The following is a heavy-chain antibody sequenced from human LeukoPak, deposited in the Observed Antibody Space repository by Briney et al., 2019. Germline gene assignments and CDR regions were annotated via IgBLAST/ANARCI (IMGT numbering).Heavy chain of an antibody. Sequence: SETLCLTCAVYGGSFSGYYWSWIRQPPGKGLEWIGEINHSGSTNYNPSLKSRVTISVDTSKNQFSLKLSSVTAADTAVYYCARAPSYYGSGSYRSSNWFDPWGQGTLVTVSS. CDR3: ARAPSYYGSGSYRSSNWFDP. V-gene: IGHV4-34*01. CDR2: INHSGST. D-gene: IGHD3-10*01. CDR1: GGSFSGYY. J-gene: IGHJ5*02.